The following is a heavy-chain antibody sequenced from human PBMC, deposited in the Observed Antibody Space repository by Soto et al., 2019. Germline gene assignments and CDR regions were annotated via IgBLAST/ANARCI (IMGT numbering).Heavy chain of an antibody. D-gene: IGHD4-4*01. CDR3: AKDHDEDLGFYLDYMNY. Sequence: PGGSLRLSCAASGFNFDDCAMHWVRQAPGKNMEWVSGISWEGGSVGYADSVKGRFTISRDNAKNSLYLEMNDLRSEDTALYYGAKDHDEDLGFYLDYMNYWGQGT. V-gene: IGHV3-9*01. J-gene: IGHJ4*02. CDR1: GFNFDDCA. CDR2: ISWEGGSV.